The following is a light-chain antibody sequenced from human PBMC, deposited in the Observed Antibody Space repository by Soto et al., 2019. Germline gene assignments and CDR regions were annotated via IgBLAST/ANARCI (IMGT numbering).Light chain of an antibody. CDR1: QSISTY. Sequence: DIQMTQSPSSLSASVGDRVTITCRASQSISTYLIWYQQKPGKAPKLLIFDASTLESGVPSKFSGSGSDTEFTFTISSLQPDDSATYYCQQYNTYGLTFGGGTKVDI. CDR2: DAS. CDR3: QQYNTYGLT. J-gene: IGKJ4*02. V-gene: IGKV1-5*01.